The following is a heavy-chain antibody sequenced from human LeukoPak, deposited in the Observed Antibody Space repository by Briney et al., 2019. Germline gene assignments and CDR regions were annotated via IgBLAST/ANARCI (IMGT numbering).Heavy chain of an antibody. CDR1: GGPISSGDYY. CDR3: ARETWELLFDY. Sequence: SETLSLTCTVSGGPISSGDYYWSWIRQPPGKGLEWIGYIYYSGSTYYNPSLKSRVTISVDTSKNQFSLKLSSVTAADTAVYYCARETWELLFDYWGQGTLVTVSS. J-gene: IGHJ4*02. V-gene: IGHV4-30-4*08. CDR2: IYYSGST. D-gene: IGHD1-26*01.